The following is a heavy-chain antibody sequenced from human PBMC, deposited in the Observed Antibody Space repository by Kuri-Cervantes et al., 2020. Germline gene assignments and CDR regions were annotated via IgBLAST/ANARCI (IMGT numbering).Heavy chain of an antibody. V-gene: IGHV3-33*01. Sequence: GGSLRLSCAASGFTFSSYGMHWVRQAPGKGLEWVAVIWYDGSNKYYADSVKGRFTISRDNSKNTLYLQMNSLRAEDTAVYYCARDRLRLVSDDAFDNWGQGTMVTVSS. J-gene: IGHJ3*02. D-gene: IGHD6-19*01. CDR2: IWYDGSNK. CDR3: ARDRLRLVSDDAFDN. CDR1: GFTFSSYG.